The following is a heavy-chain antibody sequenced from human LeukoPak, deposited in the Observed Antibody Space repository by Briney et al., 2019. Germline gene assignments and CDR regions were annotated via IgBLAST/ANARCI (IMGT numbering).Heavy chain of an antibody. CDR1: GFTFSDHY. Sequence: GGSLRLSCAASGFTFSDHYMDWVRQAPGNGLEWVGRTRNRARSYSTEYAASVKGRFTISRDDSKNSLYLQMNSLKIEDAAVYYCARVSTGQAYYYYMDVWGKGTTVTVSS. J-gene: IGHJ6*03. V-gene: IGHV3-72*01. CDR3: ARVSTGQAYYYYMDV. CDR2: TRNRARSYST.